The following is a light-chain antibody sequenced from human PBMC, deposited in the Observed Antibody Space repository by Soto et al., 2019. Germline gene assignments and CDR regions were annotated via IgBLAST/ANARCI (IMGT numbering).Light chain of an antibody. CDR3: QQSHSAPLT. V-gene: IGKV1-39*01. Sequence: VRRTQYPYSLSASVGDRVTITCRASQSISSHLNWYQLKPGKAPKLLIFAASSLQSGVPSRFSGSGSGTDFTLTITSLQPEDSATYSCQQSHSAPLTFGGGTKVDIK. J-gene: IGKJ4*01. CDR1: QSISSH. CDR2: AAS.